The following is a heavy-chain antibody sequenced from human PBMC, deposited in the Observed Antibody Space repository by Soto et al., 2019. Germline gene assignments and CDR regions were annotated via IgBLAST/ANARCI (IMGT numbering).Heavy chain of an antibody. D-gene: IGHD3-22*01. J-gene: IGHJ6*02. CDR2: IWYDGSIK. CDR1: ESMFGSYG. V-gene: IGHV3-33*01. Sequence: QVQLVESGGGVVQPGRSLRLSCVASESMFGSYGMYWVRQAPGKGLEWVAVIWYDGSIKHYADSVKGQFTISRDNSKNTLQLQMNSLRAEDTAVYYCARVSSDYYGMDVWGQGTAVIVSS. CDR3: ARVSSDYYGMDV.